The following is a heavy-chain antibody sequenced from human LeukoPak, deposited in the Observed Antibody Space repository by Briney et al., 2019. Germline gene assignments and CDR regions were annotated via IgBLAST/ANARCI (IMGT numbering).Heavy chain of an antibody. V-gene: IGHV1-8*03. CDR2: MNPNSGNT. J-gene: IGHJ5*02. Sequence: GASVKVSCTASGYIFTNHDINWVRQATGQGLEWMGWMNPNSGNTVYAQKCQGRVTITRNTSISTAYMELSNLRSEDTAVYFCTRGRVGVTQWFDPWGQGTLVVVSS. CDR3: TRGRVGVTQWFDP. CDR1: GYIFTNHD. D-gene: IGHD1-26*01.